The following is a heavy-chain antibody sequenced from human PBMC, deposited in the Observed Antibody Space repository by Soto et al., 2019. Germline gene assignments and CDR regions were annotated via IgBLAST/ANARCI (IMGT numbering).Heavy chain of an antibody. CDR1: GFTFRDYY. J-gene: IGHJ6*03. V-gene: IGHV3-11*01. Sequence: GGSLRLSCAASGFTFRDYYMSWIRQAPGKGLEWVSYISSSGSTIYYADSVKGRFTISRDNAKNSLYLQMNSLRAEDTAVYYCARVHYDILTGHYYYMDVWGKGTTVTVSS. CDR3: ARVHYDILTGHYYYMDV. CDR2: ISSSGSTI. D-gene: IGHD3-9*01.